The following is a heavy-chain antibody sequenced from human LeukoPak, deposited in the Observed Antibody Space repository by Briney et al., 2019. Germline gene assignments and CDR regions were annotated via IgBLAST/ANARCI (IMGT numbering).Heavy chain of an antibody. CDR3: AGLCFGELSWFGP. CDR1: GGSITSSTYY. V-gene: IGHV4-39*01. D-gene: IGHD3-10*01. CDR2: IYYRGGT. J-gene: IGHJ5*02. Sequence: PSETLSLTCTVSGGSITSSTYYWGWIRHPPGKGLEWIGSIYYRGGTYYNPSLKSRVTISVDTSKNQFFLKLNSVTATDTAVYYCAGLCFGELSWFGPWGRGTLVTVSS.